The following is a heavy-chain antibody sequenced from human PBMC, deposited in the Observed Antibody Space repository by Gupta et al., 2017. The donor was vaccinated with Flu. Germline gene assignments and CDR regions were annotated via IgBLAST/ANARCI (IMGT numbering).Heavy chain of an antibody. D-gene: IGHD3-22*01. V-gene: IGHV1-18*01. CDR2: ISAYNGNT. CDR1: GYSFTGFG. Sequence: QGQLVQSGGAVKKPGASVKVSCKASGYSFTGFGISWVRQAPGQGIEWMGWISAYNGNTKYAQKFQGRDTMTTDTSTSTAYMELRSLRSDDTAVFYCARSGPGYYDSSAYPFWGQGTLVTVSS. J-gene: IGHJ4*02. CDR3: ARSGPGYYDSSAYPF.